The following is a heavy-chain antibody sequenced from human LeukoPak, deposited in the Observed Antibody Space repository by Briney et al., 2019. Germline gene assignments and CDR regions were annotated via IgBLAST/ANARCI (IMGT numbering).Heavy chain of an antibody. CDR1: GGSISSYY. D-gene: IGHD3-3*01. CDR3: ARALTIFDYYYGMDV. J-gene: IGHJ6*02. V-gene: IGHV4-59*01. CDR2: IYYSGST. Sequence: SGTLSLTCTVSGGSISSYYWSWIRQPPGKGLEWIGYIYYSGSTNYNPSLKRRVTISVDTSKNQFSLKLSSVTAADTAVYYCARALTIFDYYYGMDVWGQGTTVTVSS.